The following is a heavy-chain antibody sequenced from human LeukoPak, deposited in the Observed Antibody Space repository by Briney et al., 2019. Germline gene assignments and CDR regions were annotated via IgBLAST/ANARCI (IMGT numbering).Heavy chain of an antibody. CDR2: INHSGST. D-gene: IGHD4-17*01. Sequence: SETLSLTCAVYGGSFSGYYWSWIRQPPGKGLEWIGEINHSGSTNCNPSLKSRVTISVDTSKNQFSLKLSSVTAADTAVYYCARGAGTTVTFYYYYYMDVWGKGTTVTVSS. J-gene: IGHJ6*03. V-gene: IGHV4-34*01. CDR3: ARGAGTTVTFYYYYYMDV. CDR1: GGSFSGYY.